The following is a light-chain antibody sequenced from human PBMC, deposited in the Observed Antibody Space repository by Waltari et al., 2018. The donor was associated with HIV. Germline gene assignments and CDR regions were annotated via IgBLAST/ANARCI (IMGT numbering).Light chain of an antibody. CDR3: QVWDSSSDHGV. CDR1: NIGRKS. J-gene: IGLJ2*01. V-gene: IGLV3-21*02. CDR2: EDS. Sequence: SYVLTQPPSVSVAPGQTARITCGGDNIGRKSAHWYQQKPGQAPVLVGHEDSDRPSGIPERFSGSNSGNTATLTISRVEAGDEADYYCQVWDSSSDHGVFGGGTKLTVL.